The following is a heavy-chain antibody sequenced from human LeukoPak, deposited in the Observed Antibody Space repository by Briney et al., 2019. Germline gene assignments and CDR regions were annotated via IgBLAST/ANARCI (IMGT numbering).Heavy chain of an antibody. V-gene: IGHV3-33*01. CDR2: IWYDGSNK. CDR3: ARDARAVAATSEYGMDV. J-gene: IGHJ6*02. CDR1: GCTFSSYG. D-gene: IGHD2-15*01. Sequence: GWSLRLSCAASGCTFSSYGMHWVRQAPGKGLEWVAVIWYDGSNKYSADSVKGRFTISRVHSKNTLYLQMNSLRAEDTAVYYCARDARAVAATSEYGMDVWGQGTTVTVSS.